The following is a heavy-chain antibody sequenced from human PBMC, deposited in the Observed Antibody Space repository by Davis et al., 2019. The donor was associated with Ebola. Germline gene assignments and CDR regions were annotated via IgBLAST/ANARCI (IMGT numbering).Heavy chain of an antibody. CDR2: IYYSGST. CDR3: ARDLWSGGYDRYNWFNP. CDR1: GGSISSYY. D-gene: IGHD5-12*01. V-gene: IGHV4-59*01. Sequence: SETLSLTCTVSGGSISSYYWSWIRQPPGKGLEWIGYIYYSGSTNYNPSLKSRVTISVDTSKNQFSLKLSSVTAADTAVYYCARDLWSGGYDRYNWFNPWGQGTLATVSS. J-gene: IGHJ5*02.